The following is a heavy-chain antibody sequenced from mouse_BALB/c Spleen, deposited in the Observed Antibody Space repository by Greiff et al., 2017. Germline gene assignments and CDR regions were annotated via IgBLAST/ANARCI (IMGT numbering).Heavy chain of an antibody. CDR1: GYTFTSYW. J-gene: IGHJ3*01. Sequence: VQLQQSGAELAKPGASVKMSCTASGYTFTSYWMHWVKQRPGQGLEWIGYINPSTGYTEYNQKFKDKATLTADKSSSTAYMQLSSLTSEDSAVYYCARSENGYLFAYWGQGTLVTVSA. D-gene: IGHD2-3*01. CDR3: ARSENGYLFAY. CDR2: INPSTGYT. V-gene: IGHV1-7*01.